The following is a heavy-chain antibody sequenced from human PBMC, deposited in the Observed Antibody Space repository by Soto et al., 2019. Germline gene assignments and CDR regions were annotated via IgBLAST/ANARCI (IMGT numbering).Heavy chain of an antibody. V-gene: IGHV3-23*01. CDR1: GFTFSSYA. J-gene: IGHJ5*02. CDR2: ISGSGGST. D-gene: IGHD3-10*01. CDR3: AKDPPQAVLLWFGEGQNWFDP. Sequence: PGGSLRLSCAASGFTFSSYAMSWVRQAPGKGLEWVSAISGSGGSTYYADSVKGRFTISRDNSKNTLYLQMNSLRAEDTAVYYCAKDPPQAVLLWFGEGQNWFDPWGQGTLVTVSS.